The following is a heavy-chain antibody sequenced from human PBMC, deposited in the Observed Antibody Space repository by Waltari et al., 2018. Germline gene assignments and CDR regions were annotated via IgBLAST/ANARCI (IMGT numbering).Heavy chain of an antibody. CDR2: IIPIFGTA. D-gene: IGHD3-10*01. Sequence: QVQLVQSGAEVKKPGSSVKVSCKASGGTFSSYAISWVRQAPGQGLEWMGGIIPIFGTANYARKSQGGVTITADESTSTAYMELSSLRSEDTAVYYCARDWVMVRGTNGMDVWGQGTTVTVSS. J-gene: IGHJ6*02. CDR1: GGTFSSYA. CDR3: ARDWVMVRGTNGMDV. V-gene: IGHV1-69*01.